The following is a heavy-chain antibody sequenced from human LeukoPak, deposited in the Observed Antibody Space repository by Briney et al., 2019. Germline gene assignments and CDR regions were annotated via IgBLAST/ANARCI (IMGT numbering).Heavy chain of an antibody. CDR3: ARGPLWIDIAVAGTFGFDY. CDR1: GYTFTSYG. J-gene: IGHJ4*02. Sequence: ASVKVSCTASGYTFTSYGISWVRQAPGQGLEWMGWISAYNGNTNYAQKLQGRVTMTTDTCTSTAYMELRSLRSDDTAVYYCARGPLWIDIAVAGTFGFDYWGQGTLVTVSS. V-gene: IGHV1-18*01. D-gene: IGHD6-19*01. CDR2: ISAYNGNT.